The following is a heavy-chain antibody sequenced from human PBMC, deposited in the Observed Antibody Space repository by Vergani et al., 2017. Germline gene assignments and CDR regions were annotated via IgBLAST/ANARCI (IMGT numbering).Heavy chain of an antibody. D-gene: IGHD3-10*01. Sequence: QMQLVQSGPEVKKPGTSVKVSCKASGFTFTSSAMQWVRQARGQRIEWIGWIVVGSGNTNYAQKFQERVTITRDMSTSTAYMELSSLRSEDTAVYYCAAGDDNGSGSYYNAFYYYGMDVWGQGTTVTVSS. CDR2: IVVGSGNT. CDR1: GFTFTSSA. V-gene: IGHV1-58*02. CDR3: AAGDDNGSGSYYNAFYYYGMDV. J-gene: IGHJ6*02.